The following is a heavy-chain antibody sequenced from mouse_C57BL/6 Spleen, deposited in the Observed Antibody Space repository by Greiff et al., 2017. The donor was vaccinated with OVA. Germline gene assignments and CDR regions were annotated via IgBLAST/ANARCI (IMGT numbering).Heavy chain of an antibody. Sequence: EVKLVESGEGLVKPGGSLKLSCAASGFTFSSYAMSWVRQTPEKRLEWVAYISSGGDYIYYADTVKGRFTISRDNARNTLYLQMSSLKSEDTAMYYCTRDSTTGWFAYWGQGTLVTVSA. J-gene: IGHJ3*01. D-gene: IGHD1-1*01. CDR1: GFTFSSYA. CDR3: TRDSTTGWFAY. CDR2: ISSGGDYI. V-gene: IGHV5-9-1*02.